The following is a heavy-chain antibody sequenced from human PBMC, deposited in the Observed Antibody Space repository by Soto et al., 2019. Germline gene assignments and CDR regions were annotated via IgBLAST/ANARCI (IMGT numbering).Heavy chain of an antibody. D-gene: IGHD3-10*01. Sequence: QVQLQESGPGLVKSSQTLSLTCAVSGGSISSGGNYWSWIRQHPGKGLEWIGYIYYSGSTYYNPSFKILVTISVDTSKNQFSLKLNSVTAADTAVYYCARARMVRGVIYYYGMDVWGQGTTVTVSS. V-gene: IGHV4-31*01. J-gene: IGHJ6*02. CDR1: GGSISSGGNY. CDR2: IYYSGST. CDR3: ARARMVRGVIYYYGMDV.